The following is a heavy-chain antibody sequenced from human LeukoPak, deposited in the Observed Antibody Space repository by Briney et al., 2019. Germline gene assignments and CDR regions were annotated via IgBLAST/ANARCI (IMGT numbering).Heavy chain of an antibody. D-gene: IGHD2-15*01. J-gene: IGHJ4*02. Sequence: PGASLRLSCAASGFTFSSYAMSWVRQAPGKGLEWVSAISGSGGSTYYADSVKGRFTISRDNSKNTLYLQMNSLRAEDTVVYYCADTPGYCSGGSCARAIDYWGQGTLVTVSS. CDR2: ISGSGGST. CDR1: GFTFSSYA. V-gene: IGHV3-23*01. CDR3: ADTPGYCSGGSCARAIDY.